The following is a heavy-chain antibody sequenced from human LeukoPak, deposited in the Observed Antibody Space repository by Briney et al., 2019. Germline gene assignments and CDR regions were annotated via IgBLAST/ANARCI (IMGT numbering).Heavy chain of an antibody. D-gene: IGHD6-19*01. CDR3: AKDEGSSGWYHYFDY. CDR1: GFTFDDYA. CDR2: ISWNSGSI. V-gene: IGHV3-9*01. Sequence: GGSLRLSCAASGFTFDDYAMHWVWQAPGKGLEWVSGISWNSGSIGYADSVKGRFTISRDNAKNSLYLQMNSLRAEDTALYYCAKDEGSSGWYHYFDYWGQGTLVTVSS. J-gene: IGHJ4*02.